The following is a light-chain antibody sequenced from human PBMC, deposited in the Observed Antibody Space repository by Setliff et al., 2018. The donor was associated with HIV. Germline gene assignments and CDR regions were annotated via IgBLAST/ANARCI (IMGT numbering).Light chain of an antibody. CDR1: SSDVGGHNY. CDR2: EVS. J-gene: IGLJ1*01. Sequence: QSVLTQPASVSGSPGQSITISCTGTSSDVGGHNYVSWYQHHPGKAPKVMIYEVSNRPSGVSNRFSGSKSGNTATLTISGLQAEDEADYYCSSYTNSVPRVFGTGTK. V-gene: IGLV2-14*01. CDR3: SSYTNSVPRV.